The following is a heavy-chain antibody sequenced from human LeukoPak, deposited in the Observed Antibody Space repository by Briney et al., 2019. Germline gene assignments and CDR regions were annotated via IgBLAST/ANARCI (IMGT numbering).Heavy chain of an antibody. CDR3: AKDRLRLGESIFDY. V-gene: IGHV3-23*01. Sequence: GGSLRLSCAASGFTFSSYAMSWVRQAPGKGLEWVSTLTGSGGSAYYADSVKGRFTISRDTSRNTLYLQMNSLRAEDTAVYYCAKDRLRLGESIFDYWGQGTLVTVSS. CDR2: LTGSGGSA. D-gene: IGHD3-16*01. CDR1: GFTFSSYA. J-gene: IGHJ4*02.